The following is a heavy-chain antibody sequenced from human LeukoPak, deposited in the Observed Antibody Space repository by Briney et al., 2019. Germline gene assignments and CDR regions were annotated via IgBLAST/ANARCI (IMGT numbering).Heavy chain of an antibody. V-gene: IGHV4-38-2*02. CDR1: GYSISSGYY. CDR2: IYHSGST. D-gene: IGHD3-22*01. Sequence: SETLSLTCTVSGYSISSGYYWGWIRQPPGKGLEWIGSIYHSGSTYYNPSLKSRVTISVDTSKNQFSLKLSSVTAADTAVYYCARNDYYDSSAVSFDYWGQGTLVTVSS. J-gene: IGHJ4*02. CDR3: ARNDYYDSSAVSFDY.